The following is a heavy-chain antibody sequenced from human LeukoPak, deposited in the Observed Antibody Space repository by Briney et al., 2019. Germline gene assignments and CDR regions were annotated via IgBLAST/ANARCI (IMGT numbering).Heavy chain of an antibody. Sequence: ASVKVSCKVSGYSLTDLSMHWVRQAPGKGLEWMGGSDLEDGEMIYAQQFQGRVTMTEDTSTDTAYMELSSLRSEDTAVYYCAIDGGDNGLEYWGQGTLVTVPS. V-gene: IGHV1-24*01. CDR2: SDLEDGEM. D-gene: IGHD1-1*01. J-gene: IGHJ4*02. CDR1: GYSLTDLS. CDR3: AIDGGDNGLEY.